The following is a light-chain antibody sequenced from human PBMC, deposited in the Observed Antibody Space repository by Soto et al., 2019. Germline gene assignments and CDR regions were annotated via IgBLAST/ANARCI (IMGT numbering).Light chain of an antibody. J-gene: IGLJ1*01. CDR1: ASDIGGYSF. CDR2: DVN. Sequence: QSALTQPPSASGSPGQSVAISCTGTASDIGGYSFVSWYQQHPGKAPKLLIYDVNKRPSGVPDRFSGSKSGNTASLTVSGLQAEDEAEYYCSAHGGTNPYVFGTGPSSPS. CDR3: SAHGGTNPYV. V-gene: IGLV2-8*01.